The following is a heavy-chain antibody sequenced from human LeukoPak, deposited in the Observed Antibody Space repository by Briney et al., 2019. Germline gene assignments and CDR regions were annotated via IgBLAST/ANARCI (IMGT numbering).Heavy chain of an antibody. V-gene: IGHV1-69*04. CDR3: AREVVDTAMVTFDY. J-gene: IGHJ4*02. CDR1: GYTFTGYY. Sequence: ASVKVSCKASGYTFTGYYMHWVRQAPGQGLEWMGRIIPILGIANYAQKFQGRVTITADKSTSTAYMELSSLRSEDTAVYYCAREVVDTAMVTFDYWGQGTLVTVSS. D-gene: IGHD5-18*01. CDR2: IIPILGIA.